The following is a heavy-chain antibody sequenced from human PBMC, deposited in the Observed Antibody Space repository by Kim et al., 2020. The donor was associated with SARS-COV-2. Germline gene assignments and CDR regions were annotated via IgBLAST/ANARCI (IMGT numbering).Heavy chain of an antibody. D-gene: IGHD3-16*01. V-gene: IGHV4-34*01. CDR2: INHSGST. Sequence: SETLSLTCAVYGGSFSGYYWSWIRQPPGKGLEWIGEINHSGSTNYNPSLKSRVTISVDTSKNQFSLKLSSVTAADTAVYYCARGEMGELEPRRSAFDIWGQGTMVTVSS. CDR1: GGSFSGYY. CDR3: ARGEMGELEPRRSAFDI. J-gene: IGHJ3*02.